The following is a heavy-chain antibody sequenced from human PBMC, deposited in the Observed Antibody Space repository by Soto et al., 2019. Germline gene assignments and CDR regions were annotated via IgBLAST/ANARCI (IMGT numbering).Heavy chain of an antibody. Sequence: GGSLRLSCAASGFTFSSYWMHWVRQAPGKGLVWVSRINSDGSSTTYADSVKGRFTISRDNAKNTVSLQMNSLRAEDTALYYCAKLVVITGTGPYGMDVWGQGTTVTVSS. J-gene: IGHJ6*02. CDR3: AKLVVITGTGPYGMDV. CDR1: GFTFSSYW. V-gene: IGHV3-74*01. D-gene: IGHD1-20*01. CDR2: INSDGSST.